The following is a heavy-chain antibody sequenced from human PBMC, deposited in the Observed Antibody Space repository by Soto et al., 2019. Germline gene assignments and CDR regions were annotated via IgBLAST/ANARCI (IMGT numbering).Heavy chain of an antibody. CDR2: IWYDGSNK. CDR3: ARVRIREDSSGYYEGDY. Sequence: GGSLRLSCAASGFTFSSYGMHWVRQAPGKGLEWVAVIWYDGSNKYYADSVKGRFTISRDNSKNTLYLQMNSLRAEDTAVYYCARVRIREDSSGYYEGDYWGQGTLVTVSS. D-gene: IGHD3-22*01. V-gene: IGHV3-33*01. J-gene: IGHJ4*02. CDR1: GFTFSSYG.